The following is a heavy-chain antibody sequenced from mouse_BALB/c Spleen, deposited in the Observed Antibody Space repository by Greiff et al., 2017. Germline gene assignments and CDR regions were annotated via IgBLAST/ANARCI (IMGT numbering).Heavy chain of an antibody. CDR2: IDPANGNT. J-gene: IGHJ3*01. CDR3: ASMIAGFAY. V-gene: IGHV14-3*02. CDR1: GFNIKDTY. Sequence: VQLQQSGAELVKPGASVMLSCTASGFNIKDTYMHWVKQRPEQGLEWIGRIDPANGNTKYDPKFQGKATITADTSSNTAYLQLSSLTSEDTAVYYCASMIAGFAYWGQGTLVTVSA. D-gene: IGHD2-4*01.